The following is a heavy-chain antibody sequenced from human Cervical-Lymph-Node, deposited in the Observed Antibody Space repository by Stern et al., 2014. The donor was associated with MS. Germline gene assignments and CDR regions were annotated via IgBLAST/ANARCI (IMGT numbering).Heavy chain of an antibody. CDR3: AKQYFDSSGYSYYYGMDV. Sequence: EVQLVQSGGDLVQPGGSLRLSCAASGFTFNKYAMNWVRQAPGKGLEWVSTISGSGGRIYYADYVKGRFPISRVNSENTTYLQMHSLRAEDTAIYYCAKQYFDSSGYSYYYGMDVWGQGTTVTVSS. J-gene: IGHJ6*02. CDR1: GFTFNKYA. V-gene: IGHV3-23*04. CDR2: ISGSGGRI. D-gene: IGHD3-22*01.